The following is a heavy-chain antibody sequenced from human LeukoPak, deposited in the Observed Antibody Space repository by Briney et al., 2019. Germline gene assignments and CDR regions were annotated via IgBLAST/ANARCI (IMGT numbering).Heavy chain of an antibody. CDR3: VRDWELRYSQGGFDY. Sequence: GASVKVSCKASGYSFIVYYIHWVRQAPAQGLEWMGWINPRSGETHYAQQFQGRLTMTRDTSISTAYMELSRLTSDDTAVYFCVRDWELRYSQGGFDYWGQGTLVTVSS. V-gene: IGHV1-2*02. CDR1: GYSFIVYY. CDR2: INPRSGET. J-gene: IGHJ4*02. D-gene: IGHD3-10*01.